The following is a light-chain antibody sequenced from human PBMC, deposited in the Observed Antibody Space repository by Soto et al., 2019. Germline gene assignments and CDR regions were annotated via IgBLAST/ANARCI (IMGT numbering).Light chain of an antibody. V-gene: IGKV3-15*01. J-gene: IGKJ3*01. CDR1: QSVSSN. CDR3: QQYNNWPFT. Sequence: GMTQSPATPSLSPGERATPSCRASQSVSSNLAWYQQKPGQAPRLLIYGASTRATGIPARFSGSGSGTEFTLTISSLQSEDFAVYYCQQYNNWPFTFGPGTKVAI. CDR2: GAS.